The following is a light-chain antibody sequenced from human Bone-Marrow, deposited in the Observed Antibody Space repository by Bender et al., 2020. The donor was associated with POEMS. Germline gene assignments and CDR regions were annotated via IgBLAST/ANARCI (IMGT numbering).Light chain of an antibody. V-gene: IGLV1-40*01. Sequence: QSVLTQPPSVSAAPGQKVTISCTGSSSNTGSGYDINWYQHLPGTAPKLLIYGYNNRPSGVPDRFSASKSGTSASLAITGLQTEDEADYYCQSYDSSLTVVFGTGTRVTVL. J-gene: IGLJ1*01. CDR1: SSNTGSGYD. CDR2: GYN. CDR3: QSYDSSLTVV.